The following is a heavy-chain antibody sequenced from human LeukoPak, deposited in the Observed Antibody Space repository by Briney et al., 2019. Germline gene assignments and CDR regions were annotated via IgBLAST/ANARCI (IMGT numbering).Heavy chain of an antibody. Sequence: SETLSLTCTVSVGSISSDCWSWIRQPPGKGLEWIGYIYYSGSTNYNPSLKSRVTISVDTSKNQFSLKLSSVTAADTAVYYCARDRGYCSGGSCYRWFDPWGQGTLVTVSS. CDR3: ARDRGYCSGGSCYRWFDP. J-gene: IGHJ5*02. CDR1: VGSISSDC. V-gene: IGHV4-59*01. D-gene: IGHD2-15*01. CDR2: IYYSGST.